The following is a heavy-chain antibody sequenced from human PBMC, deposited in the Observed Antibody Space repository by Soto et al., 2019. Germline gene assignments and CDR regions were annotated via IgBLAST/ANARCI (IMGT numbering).Heavy chain of an antibody. D-gene: IGHD2-15*01. V-gene: IGHV3-30-3*01. J-gene: IGHJ4*02. CDR1: GFTFSSYA. CDR2: ISYDGSNK. CDR3: ARVPSSSGRAHFDN. Sequence: PGGSLRLSCAAFGFTFSSYAMHRVRQAPGKGLEWVAVISYDGSNKYYADSVKGRFTISRDNSKNTLYLQMNSLRAEDTAVYYCARVPSSSGRAHFDNWGQGTLVTVSS.